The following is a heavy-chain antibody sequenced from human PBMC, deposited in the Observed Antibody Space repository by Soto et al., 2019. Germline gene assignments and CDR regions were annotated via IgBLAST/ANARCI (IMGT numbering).Heavy chain of an antibody. CDR3: ARVGYDSSGYYHYYFDY. Sequence: PSETLSLTCTVSGGSISSYYWSWIRQPAGKGLEWIGRIYTSGSTNYNPSLKSRVTMSVDTSKNQFSLKLSSVTAADTAVYYCARVGYDSSGYYHYYFDYRGQGTLVTVSS. CDR2: IYTSGST. J-gene: IGHJ4*02. V-gene: IGHV4-4*07. CDR1: GGSISSYY. D-gene: IGHD3-22*01.